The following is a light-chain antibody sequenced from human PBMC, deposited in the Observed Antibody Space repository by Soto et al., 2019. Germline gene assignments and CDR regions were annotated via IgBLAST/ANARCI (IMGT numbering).Light chain of an antibody. V-gene: IGKV3-15*01. J-gene: IGKJ1*01. CDR3: QQYNSWLWT. CDR2: GAF. Sequence: EIVLTQSPATLSLSPGERATLSCRASQSVGYHLAWYQQKPGQAPSLLIYGAFTRATGIPARFSGTGSGTEFTLTISSLQSEDFALYYCQQYNSWLWTFGQGTKVDIK. CDR1: QSVGYH.